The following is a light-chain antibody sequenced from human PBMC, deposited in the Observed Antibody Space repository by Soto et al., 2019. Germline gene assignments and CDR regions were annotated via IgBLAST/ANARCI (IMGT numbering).Light chain of an antibody. CDR3: QQSYSTLIT. CDR1: QSISSY. Sequence: DIHITQSPSSLSASVGDRVTITCRASQSISSYLNWYQQKPGKAPKLPIYAASSLQSGVPSRFSGSGSGTDFTLTISSLQPEDFATYYCQQSYSTLITFGQGTRLEIK. CDR2: AAS. J-gene: IGKJ5*01. V-gene: IGKV1-39*01.